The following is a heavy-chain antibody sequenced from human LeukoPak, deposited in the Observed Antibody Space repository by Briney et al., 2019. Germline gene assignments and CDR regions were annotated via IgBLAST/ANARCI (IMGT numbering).Heavy chain of an antibody. CDR2: ISHSGRT. CDR1: GDYISSSSYY. V-gene: IGHV4-39*01. CDR3: ARRRYYDSSGYFE. Sequence: ASETLSLTCAVSGDYISSSSYYWGWIRQSPGTGLEWIGDISHSGRTYYNPSLKSRVAISIDTSKNQFSLRLRSMTAADTAVFYCARRRYYDSSGYFEWGRGTLVTVSS. J-gene: IGHJ1*01. D-gene: IGHD3-22*01.